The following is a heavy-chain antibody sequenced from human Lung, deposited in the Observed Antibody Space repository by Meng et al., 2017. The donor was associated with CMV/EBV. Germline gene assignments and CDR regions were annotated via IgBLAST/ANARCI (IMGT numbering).Heavy chain of an antibody. CDR1: GYSFSGFY. CDR3: AKSSDNGWSS. V-gene: IGHV1-2*06. J-gene: IGHJ4*01. D-gene: IGHD6-19*01. CDR2: VNPISDDT. Sequence: QVQLVQSGAEVKRPGASVKISCQASGYSFSGFYLNWARQAPGHGLEWLGRVNPISDDTHLAQKFEGRITVIRGATINTAFMELTRLRPDDTAVYYCAKSSDNGWSSWGPGTLVTVSS.